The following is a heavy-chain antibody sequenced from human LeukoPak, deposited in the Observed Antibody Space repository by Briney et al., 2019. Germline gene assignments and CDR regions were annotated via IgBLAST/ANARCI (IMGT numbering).Heavy chain of an antibody. CDR2: ISSSSSTI. V-gene: IGHV3-48*03. D-gene: IGHD1-26*01. J-gene: IGHJ4*02. Sequence: GGSLSLSCAVSGFTFSTYEMNWVSQAPGKGLVGVSYISSSSSTIYYADSVKGRFTISRDNAKNSLYLQMNSLRAEDTAVYYCAKYLASRGGYSSLDYWRQGTLVSVSS. CDR1: GFTFSTYE. CDR3: AKYLASRGGYSSLDY.